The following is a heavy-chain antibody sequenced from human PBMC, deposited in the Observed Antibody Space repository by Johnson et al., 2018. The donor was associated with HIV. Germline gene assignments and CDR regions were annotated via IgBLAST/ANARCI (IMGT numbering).Heavy chain of an antibody. D-gene: IGHD5-12*01. Sequence: VQLVESGGGVVRPGGSLRLSCAASGFTFDEYGMSWVRQAPGKGLEWVSGINWNGGSTHYADSVRGRFTISRDNAKRSLYLQMNSLRAEDAALYYCAKEDEWLRLGSAFDIWGHGTMVTVSS. CDR2: INWNGGST. J-gene: IGHJ3*02. CDR1: GFTFDEYG. V-gene: IGHV3-20*04. CDR3: AKEDEWLRLGSAFDI.